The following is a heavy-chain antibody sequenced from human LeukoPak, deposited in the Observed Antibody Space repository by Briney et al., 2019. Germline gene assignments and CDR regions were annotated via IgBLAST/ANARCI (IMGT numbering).Heavy chain of an antibody. Sequence: PSETLSLTCTVSGGSISSYYWSWIRQPPGKGLEWIGYIYYSGSTNYNPSLKSRVTISVDTSKNQFSLKLSSVTAADTAVYYCARGGDILTGYYYVYFDYWGQGTLVTVSS. V-gene: IGHV4-59*01. J-gene: IGHJ4*02. CDR1: GGSISSYY. D-gene: IGHD3-9*01. CDR3: ARGGDILTGYYYVYFDY. CDR2: IYYSGST.